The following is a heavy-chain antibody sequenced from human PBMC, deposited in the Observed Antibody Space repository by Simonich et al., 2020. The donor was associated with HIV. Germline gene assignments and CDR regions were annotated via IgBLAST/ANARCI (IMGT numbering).Heavy chain of an antibody. J-gene: IGHJ6*02. CDR2: INWSGGSI. D-gene: IGHD6-6*01. V-gene: IGHV3-9*01. Sequence: EVQLVESGGGLVQPGRSLRLSCAASGFTFNDYAMHWVRQAPGEGLEWVGGINWSGGSIGYADSVKGRVTISRDNAKNSLYLQMNSLRAEDTALYYCTKGRSSYYYYAMDVWGQGTTVTVSS. CDR1: GFTFNDYA. CDR3: TKGRSSYYYYAMDV.